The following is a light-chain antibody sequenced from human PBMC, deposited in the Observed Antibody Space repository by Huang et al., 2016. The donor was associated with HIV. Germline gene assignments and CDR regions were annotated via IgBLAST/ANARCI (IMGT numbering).Light chain of an antibody. CDR2: DAY. V-gene: IGKV1-NL1*01. Sequence: DIQMTQSPSSLSASVGDGVTITCRASQAIGYSLAWYQQRPGKAPKRLIYDAYIWETGVPSRFSGSGSGTDFALTISDLQPEDFATYYCQQYYSTPLIFGGG. CDR3: QQYYSTPLI. CDR1: QAIGYS. J-gene: IGKJ4*01.